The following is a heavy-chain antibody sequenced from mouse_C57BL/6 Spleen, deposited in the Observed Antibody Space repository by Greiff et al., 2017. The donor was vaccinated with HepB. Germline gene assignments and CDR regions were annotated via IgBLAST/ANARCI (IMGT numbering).Heavy chain of an antibody. V-gene: IGHV1-52*01. D-gene: IGHD1-1*01. J-gene: IGHJ1*03. Sequence: QVQLQQPGAELVRPGSSVKLSFKASGYTFTSYWMHWVKQRPIQGLEWIGNIDPSDSETHYNQKFKDKATLTVDKSSSTAYMQLSSLTSEDSAVYYCARSPPYYYGSSYYFDVWGTGTTVTVSS. CDR1: GYTFTSYW. CDR2: IDPSDSET. CDR3: ARSPPYYYGSSYYFDV.